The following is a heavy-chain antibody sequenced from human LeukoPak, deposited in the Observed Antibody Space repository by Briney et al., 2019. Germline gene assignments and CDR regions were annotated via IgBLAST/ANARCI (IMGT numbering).Heavy chain of an antibody. D-gene: IGHD1-7*01. CDR3: AKRRGLELLYYYYMDV. CDR1: GFTFSSYA. CDR2: ISSSGSTI. J-gene: IGHJ6*03. V-gene: IGHV3-48*04. Sequence: PGGSLRLSCAASGFTFSSYAMSWVRQAPGKGLEWVSYISSSGSTIYYADSVKGRFTISRDNAKNSLYLQMNSLRAEDTAVYYCAKRRGLELLYYYYMDVWGKGTTVTVSS.